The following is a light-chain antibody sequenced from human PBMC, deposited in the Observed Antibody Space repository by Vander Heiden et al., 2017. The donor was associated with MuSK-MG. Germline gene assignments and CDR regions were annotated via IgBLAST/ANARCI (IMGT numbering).Light chain of an antibody. Sequence: QSALTQPRSVSGSPGQSVAISCTGTSSDVGGYNWVSWYQQHPGNAPKLMIYDGSTRPSGVPDRFSGSKSGNTASLTISGLQAEDEADYYCCSYADTIYVFGTGTKVTVL. CDR1: SSDVGGYNW. V-gene: IGLV2-11*01. J-gene: IGLJ1*01. CDR2: DGS. CDR3: CSYADTIYV.